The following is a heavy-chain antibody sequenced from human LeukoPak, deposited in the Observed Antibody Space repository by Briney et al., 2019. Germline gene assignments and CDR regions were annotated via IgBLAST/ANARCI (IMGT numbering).Heavy chain of an antibody. V-gene: IGHV4-34*01. Sequence: PSETLSLTCAVYGGSFSGYYWSWIRQPPGKGLEWIGEINHSGSTNYNPSLRSRVTISVDTSKNQFSLKLSSVTAADTAVYYCARSTIAARPGLGYWGQGTLVTVSS. CDR3: ARSTIAARPGLGY. J-gene: IGHJ4*02. CDR2: INHSGST. CDR1: GGSFSGYY. D-gene: IGHD6-6*01.